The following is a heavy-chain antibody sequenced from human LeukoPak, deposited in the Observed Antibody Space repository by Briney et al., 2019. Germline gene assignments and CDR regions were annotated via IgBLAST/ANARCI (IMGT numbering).Heavy chain of an antibody. V-gene: IGHV7-4-1*02. Sequence: EASVTVSCKTSGYTFSEYYIYGVRQAPGQGREGMGWINTNTGNPTYAQGFRGGLVFYLESSVSTAYLQISSLQAEDTAVYYCARVVGCGGDCYSGISDYWGQGTLVTVSS. D-gene: IGHD2-21*02. CDR1: GYTFSEYY. J-gene: IGHJ4*02. CDR3: ARVVGCGGDCYSGISDY. CDR2: INTNTGNP.